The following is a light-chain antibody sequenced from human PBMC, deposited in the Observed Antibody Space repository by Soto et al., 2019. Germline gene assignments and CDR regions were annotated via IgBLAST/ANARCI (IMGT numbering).Light chain of an antibody. CDR2: KVS. J-gene: IGKJ5*01. CDR3: LQGTHWRRGV. CDR1: KSLVYSDGNTY. Sequence: DVVMTQSPLSLPVTLGQPASISCRSSKSLVYSDGNTYLNWFQQRPGESPRRLIYKVSNRASGVPDRISGSVSGSDYTLQLRRVEDEDVGVYDCLQGTHWRRGVFCQGTRLEIK. V-gene: IGKV2-30*01.